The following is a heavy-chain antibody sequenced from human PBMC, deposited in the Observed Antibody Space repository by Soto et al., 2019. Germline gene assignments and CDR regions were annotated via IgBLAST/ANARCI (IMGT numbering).Heavy chain of an antibody. D-gene: IGHD3-22*01. Sequence: SATXSLTCTFSVCSISNGYYFLCWIRQPPGKGLEWIGSVHSSGVTYYNSSLNGRVTISLDTSKNHFSLNLISVTAADTAVYFCSSIIVGDNRHSGFESWGQGTLV. CDR2: VHSSGVT. CDR1: VCSISNGYYF. J-gene: IGHJ4*02. V-gene: IGHV4-39*02. CDR3: SSIIVGDNRHSGFES.